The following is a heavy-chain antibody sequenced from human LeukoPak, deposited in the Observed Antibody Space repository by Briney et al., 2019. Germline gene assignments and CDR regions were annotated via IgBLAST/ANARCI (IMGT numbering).Heavy chain of an antibody. V-gene: IGHV3-23*01. CDR2: ISGSGGST. Sequence: GGSLRLSCAASGFTFSSYAMSWVRQAPGKGLEWVSAISGSGGSTYYADSVKGRFTISRDNSKNTLYLQMNSLRAEDTAVYYCAKLLNYDFWSGYPNGNWFDPWGQGTLVIVSS. D-gene: IGHD3-3*01. CDR1: GFTFSSYA. J-gene: IGHJ5*02. CDR3: AKLLNYDFWSGYPNGNWFDP.